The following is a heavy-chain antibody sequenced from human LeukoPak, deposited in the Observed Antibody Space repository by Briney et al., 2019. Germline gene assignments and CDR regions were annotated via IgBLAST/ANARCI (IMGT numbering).Heavy chain of an antibody. CDR2: ISPSSTYT. CDR3: ARESHEQSLDY. D-gene: IGHD6-13*01. J-gene: IGHJ4*02. Sequence: GGSLRLSCAASGFTFSTYSMNWVRQAPGKGLEWVSCISPSSTYTYCADSVKGRFTISRDNAKNSLYLQMNSLRAEDTAVYYCARESHEQSLDYWGQGTLVTVSS. V-gene: IGHV3-21*01. CDR1: GFTFSTYS.